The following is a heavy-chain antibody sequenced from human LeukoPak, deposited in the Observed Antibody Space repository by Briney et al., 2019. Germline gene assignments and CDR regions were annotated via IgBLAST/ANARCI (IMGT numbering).Heavy chain of an antibody. CDR3: AREKQGYNYDVFDY. Sequence: SQTLSLTCAISGDSASNNSAAWNWIRQSPSRGLEWLGRTYYRSQWYNHYAVAVEGRITINSDTSKNQFSLQLNSVTPEDTAMYYCAREKQGYNYDVFDYWGQGTLVTVSS. V-gene: IGHV6-1*01. CDR2: TYYRSQWYN. D-gene: IGHD5-18*01. J-gene: IGHJ4*02. CDR1: GDSASNNSAA.